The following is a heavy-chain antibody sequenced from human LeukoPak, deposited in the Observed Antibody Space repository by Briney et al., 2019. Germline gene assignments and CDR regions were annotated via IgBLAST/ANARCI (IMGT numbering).Heavy chain of an antibody. CDR3: AKDRGGSGSYYYSAFDI. CDR1: GFTFSSYA. V-gene: IGHV3-23*01. D-gene: IGHD3-10*01. Sequence: GWSLRLSCAASGFTFSSYAMSWLGQAPGKGLEGVAGISGSGGSTYYADSVKGRFTISRDNSKNTLYLEMNSLRADDTAVYYCAKDRGGSGSYYYSAFDIWGQGTMVTVSS. J-gene: IGHJ3*02. CDR2: ISGSGGST.